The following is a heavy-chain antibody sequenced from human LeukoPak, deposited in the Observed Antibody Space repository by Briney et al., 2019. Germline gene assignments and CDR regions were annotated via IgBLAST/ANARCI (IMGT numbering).Heavy chain of an antibody. Sequence: SVKVSCKASGGTFSSYAISWVRQAPGQGLEWMGGIIPIFGTANYAQKFQGRVTITTDESTSTAYMELSSLRSEDTAVYYCARGLGVPAAIHLYYYYYMDVWGKGTTVTVSS. CDR3: ARGLGVPAAIHLYYYYYMDV. J-gene: IGHJ6*03. CDR1: GGTFSSYA. V-gene: IGHV1-69*05. CDR2: IIPIFGTA. D-gene: IGHD2-2*02.